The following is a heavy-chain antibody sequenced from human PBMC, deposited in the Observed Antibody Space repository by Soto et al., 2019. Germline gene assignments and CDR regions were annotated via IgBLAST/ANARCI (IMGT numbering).Heavy chain of an antibody. J-gene: IGHJ5*02. CDR1: GYSINSDYY. D-gene: IGHD2-15*01. Sequence: SETLSLTCHVSGYSINSDYYWAWIRQPPGKGLVWIGSVYRTASPLYNPSLKSRVSISVDMSKNQFSLNLTSVTAADTAAYSCVRRGRLRERYFAPWGQGTRVTVSS. CDR3: VRRGRLRERYFAP. CDR2: VYRTASP. V-gene: IGHV4-38-2*01.